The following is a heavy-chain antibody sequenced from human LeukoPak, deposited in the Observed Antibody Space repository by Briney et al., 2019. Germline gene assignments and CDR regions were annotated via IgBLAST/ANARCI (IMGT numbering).Heavy chain of an antibody. CDR1: GFTVTSNY. CDR2: IYSGGST. D-gene: IGHD5-24*01. Sequence: GGCLRLSCAASGFTVTSNYMSWVRQAPGKGLEWVSVIYSGGSTYYADSVKGRFTISRDNSKNTLYVQMNSLRAEDTAVYYCARSKERWLQFPFDYWGQGTLVTVPS. V-gene: IGHV3-66*01. CDR3: ARSKERWLQFPFDY. J-gene: IGHJ4*02.